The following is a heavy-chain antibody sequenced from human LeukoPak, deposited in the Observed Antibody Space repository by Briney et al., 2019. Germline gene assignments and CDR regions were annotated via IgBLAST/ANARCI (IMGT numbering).Heavy chain of an antibody. Sequence: SQTLSLTCTVSGGSISSDDYYWNWIRQPPGKGLEWVGYIFNSGSTYYNPSLKSRVTISLDTSKNQFSLKLSSMTAADTAVYYCARSLGGYWAFDIWGQGTMVTVSS. J-gene: IGHJ3*02. CDR1: GGSISSDDYY. V-gene: IGHV4-30-4*01. CDR2: IFNSGST. D-gene: IGHD3-10*01. CDR3: ARSLGGYWAFDI.